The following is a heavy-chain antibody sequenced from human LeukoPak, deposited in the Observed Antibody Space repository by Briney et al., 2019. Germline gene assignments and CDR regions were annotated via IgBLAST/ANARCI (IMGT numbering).Heavy chain of an antibody. J-gene: IGHJ6*02. CDR3: ARLNWYSSGLSPDYYYYGMDV. V-gene: IGHV3-7*01. CDR2: IKQDGSEK. D-gene: IGHD6-19*01. Sequence: GGSLRLSCAASGFTFSSYWMSWVRQAPGKGLEWVANIKQDGSEKYYVDSVKGRFTISRDNAKNSLYLQMNSLRAEDTAVYYCARLNWYSSGLSPDYYYYGMDVWGQGTTVTVSS. CDR1: GFTFSSYW.